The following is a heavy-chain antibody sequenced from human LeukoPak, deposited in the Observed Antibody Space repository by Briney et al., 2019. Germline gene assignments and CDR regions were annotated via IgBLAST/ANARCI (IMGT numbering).Heavy chain of an antibody. J-gene: IGHJ4*02. CDR2: IYYSGTT. V-gene: IGHV4-39*01. Sequence: SETLSLTCTVSGGSISRSSYSWGWIRQPPGKGLEWIGSIYYSGTTYYNPSLKSRVTISVDTSQIQFSLKLSSVAATDTGVYFCARLRFDFWSGYTHPYFDYWGQGTLVTVSS. CDR3: ARLRFDFWSGYTHPYFDY. D-gene: IGHD3-3*01. CDR1: GGSISRSSYS.